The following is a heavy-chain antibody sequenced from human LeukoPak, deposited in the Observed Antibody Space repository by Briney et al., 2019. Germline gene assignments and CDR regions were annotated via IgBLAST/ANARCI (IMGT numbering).Heavy chain of an antibody. CDR2: ISAYNGNT. CDR3: ARGLYSSSWPFYYYYYYMDV. Sequence: ASVKGSCKASGYTFTSYGISWVRQAPGQGLEWMGWISAYNGNTNYAQKLQGRVTMTTDTSTSTAYMELRSLRSDDTAVYYCARGLYSSSWPFYYYYYYMDVWAKGPRSPSP. D-gene: IGHD6-13*01. V-gene: IGHV1-18*01. CDR1: GYTFTSYG. J-gene: IGHJ6*03.